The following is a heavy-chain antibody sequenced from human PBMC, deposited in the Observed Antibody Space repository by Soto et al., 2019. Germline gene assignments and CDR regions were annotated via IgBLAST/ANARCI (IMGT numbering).Heavy chain of an antibody. Sequence: KVSCKASGGTFSSYTISWVRQAPGQGLEWMGRIIPILGIANYAQKFQGRVTITADKSTSTAYMELSSLRSEDTAVYYCARLIVGATTNAFDIWGQGTMVTVS. CDR1: GGTFSSYT. CDR3: ARLIVGATTNAFDI. V-gene: IGHV1-69*02. CDR2: IIPILGIA. D-gene: IGHD1-26*01. J-gene: IGHJ3*02.